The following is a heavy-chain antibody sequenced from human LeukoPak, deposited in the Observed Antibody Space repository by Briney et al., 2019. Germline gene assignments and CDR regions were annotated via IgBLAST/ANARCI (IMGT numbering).Heavy chain of an antibody. J-gene: IGHJ6*03. D-gene: IGHD3-10*01. Sequence: SETLSLTCTVSGGSIRSYYWSWIRQPAGKGLEWIGRIYSSGSTNYNPSLKSRVTMSVDTSKNQFSLKLSSVTAADTAVYYCARVFDSGSQAYFYYMDVWGKGTTVTISS. CDR2: IYSSGST. CDR3: ARVFDSGSQAYFYYMDV. V-gene: IGHV4-4*07. CDR1: GGSIRSYY.